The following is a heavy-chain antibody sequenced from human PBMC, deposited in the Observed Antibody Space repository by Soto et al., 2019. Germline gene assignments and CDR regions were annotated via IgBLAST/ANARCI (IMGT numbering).Heavy chain of an antibody. D-gene: IGHD6-25*01. CDR3: ARSAEGHFDY. V-gene: IGHV3-48*02. CDR1: GFRFNIYS. Sequence: EVQLVESGGGLVQPGGSLRLSCAASGFRFNIYSMNWIRQAPGKGLEWSAYMTSDTKTIKYGDSVKGRFTISRDNDNNVVYLQMNSLRDEHTAVYYCARSAEGHFDYWGQGTVVTVSA. CDR2: MTSDTKTI. J-gene: IGHJ4*02.